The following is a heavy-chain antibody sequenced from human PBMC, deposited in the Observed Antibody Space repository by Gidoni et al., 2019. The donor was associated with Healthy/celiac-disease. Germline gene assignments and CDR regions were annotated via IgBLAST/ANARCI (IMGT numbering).Heavy chain of an antibody. V-gene: IGHV4-31*03. J-gene: IGHJ5*02. Sequence: QVQLKESGPGLVTPSQTLSLPCTVPGGSISSGGYYWSWIRQHPGKGLGWFGYIYYSGSTYYNPSLKSRVTISVDTSKNQFSLKLSSVTAADTAVYYCARGPDGWFDPWGQGTLVTVSA. CDR2: IYYSGST. CDR1: GGSISSGGYY. CDR3: ARGPDGWFDP.